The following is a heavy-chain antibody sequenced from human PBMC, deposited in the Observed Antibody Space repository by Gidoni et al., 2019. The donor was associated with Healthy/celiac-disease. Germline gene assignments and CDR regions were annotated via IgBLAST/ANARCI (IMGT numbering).Heavy chain of an antibody. Sequence: EVQLLESGGGLVQPGGSLRLSCAASGFTFSSYAMSWVRQAPGKGLEWVSAISGSGGSTYNADSVKGRFTISRDNSKNTLYLQMNSLRAEDTAVYYCARGTMGGSYWDAFDILGQGTMVTVSS. D-gene: IGHD1-26*01. V-gene: IGHV3-23*01. CDR3: ARGTMGGSYWDAFDI. CDR2: ISGSGGST. CDR1: GFTFSSYA. J-gene: IGHJ3*02.